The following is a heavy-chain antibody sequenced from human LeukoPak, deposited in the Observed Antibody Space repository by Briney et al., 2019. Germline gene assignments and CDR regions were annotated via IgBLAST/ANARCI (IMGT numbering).Heavy chain of an antibody. Sequence: SETLSLTCTVSGVSISSYYWSWIRQPPGKGLEWIGYIYYSGSTNYSPSLKSRVTISVDTSKNQFSLKLSSVTAADTAVYYCARGDMVRTTYYYYGMDVWGQGTTVTVSS. J-gene: IGHJ6*02. CDR1: GVSISSYY. CDR3: ARGDMVRTTYYYYGMDV. CDR2: IYYSGST. D-gene: IGHD3-10*01. V-gene: IGHV4-59*01.